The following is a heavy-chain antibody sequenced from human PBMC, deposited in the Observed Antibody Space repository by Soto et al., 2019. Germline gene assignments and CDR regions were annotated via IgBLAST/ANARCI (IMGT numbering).Heavy chain of an antibody. Sequence: ASVNVSCKAAGYTFTNYVISWVRQAPGQGLEGMGWISASNGNTNYAQRLQGRATMATDSSTDTAYMELRSLRSDDTAVYYCAREALGYSYGSFDYWGQGTLVTVSS. V-gene: IGHV1-18*04. D-gene: IGHD5-18*01. CDR1: GYTFTNYV. CDR2: ISASNGNT. CDR3: AREALGYSYGSFDY. J-gene: IGHJ4*02.